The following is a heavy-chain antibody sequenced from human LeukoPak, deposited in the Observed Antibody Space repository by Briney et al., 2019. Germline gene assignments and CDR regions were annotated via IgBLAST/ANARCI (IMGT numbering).Heavy chain of an antibody. Sequence: ASVKVSCKASGYTFTGYYMHWVRQAPGQGLEWMGWINPNSGGTNYAQKFQGRVTMTRDTSISTAYMELSRLRSDDTAVYYCARDWPGGGGHDYWGQGTLVTVSS. V-gene: IGHV1-2*02. CDR1: GYTFTGYY. CDR2: INPNSGGT. D-gene: IGHD2-21*01. CDR3: ARDWPGGGGHDY. J-gene: IGHJ4*02.